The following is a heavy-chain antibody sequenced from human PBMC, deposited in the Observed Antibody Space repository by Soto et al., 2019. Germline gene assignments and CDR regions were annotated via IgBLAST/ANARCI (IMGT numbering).Heavy chain of an antibody. CDR3: AKHVCTNRSPACYLHF. J-gene: IGHJ4*03. D-gene: IGHD2-8*01. Sequence: LRLYCAASGFTISSYAMSWGRQAPGNGLEGVSTISGSGGNTYYADSVKGRFTISRDNSKNTLSLQMNSLRAEDTAVYYCAKHVCTNRSPACYLHFWGQATEVTVSS. V-gene: IGHV3-23*01. CDR1: GFTISSYA. CDR2: ISGSGGNT.